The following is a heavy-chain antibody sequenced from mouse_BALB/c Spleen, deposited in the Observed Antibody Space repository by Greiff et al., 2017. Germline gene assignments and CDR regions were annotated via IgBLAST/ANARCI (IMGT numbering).Heavy chain of an antibody. Sequence: VLLVESGPGLVQPSQSLSITCTVSGFSLTSYGVHWVRQSPGKGLEWLGVIWSGGSTDYNAAFISRLSISKDNSKSQVFFKMNSLQANDTAIYYCARNLIYDGYPFAYWGQGTLVTVSA. D-gene: IGHD2-3*01. CDR3: ARNLIYDGYPFAY. J-gene: IGHJ3*01. CDR2: IWSGGST. V-gene: IGHV2-2*02. CDR1: GFSLTSYG.